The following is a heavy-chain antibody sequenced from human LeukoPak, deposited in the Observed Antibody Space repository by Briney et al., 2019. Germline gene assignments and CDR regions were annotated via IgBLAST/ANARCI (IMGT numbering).Heavy chain of an antibody. V-gene: IGHV3-23*01. J-gene: IGHJ4*02. CDR1: GFTFSSYA. Sequence: GGSLRLSCAASGFTFSSYAMSWVRRAPGKGLEWVSAISGSGGSTYYADSVKGRFTISRDNSKNTLYLQMNSLRAEDTAVYYCAKDQLLPVDYYDSSGYYPPTFWGQGTLVTVSS. D-gene: IGHD3-22*01. CDR3: AKDQLLPVDYYDSSGYYPPTF. CDR2: ISGSGGST.